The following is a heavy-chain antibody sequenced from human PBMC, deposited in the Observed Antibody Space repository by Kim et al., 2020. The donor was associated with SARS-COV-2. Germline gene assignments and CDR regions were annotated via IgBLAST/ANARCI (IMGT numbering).Heavy chain of an antibody. D-gene: IGHD6-13*01. Sequence: GGSLRLSCAASGFTFSNVWMSWVRQAPGKGLEWIGRVKSETDGGTIDYAAAVKGRFTISRDDSTETVYLQMNSLKTEDTAVYYCTPLISAPARGSWGLGTLVTVSS. CDR1: GFTFSNVW. CDR2: VKSETDGGTI. J-gene: IGHJ5*02. CDR3: TPLISAPARGS. V-gene: IGHV3-15*01.